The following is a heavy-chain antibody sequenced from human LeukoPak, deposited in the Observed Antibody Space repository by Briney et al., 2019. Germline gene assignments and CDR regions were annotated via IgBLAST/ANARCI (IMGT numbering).Heavy chain of an antibody. Sequence: SEALSLTCAVYGGSFSGYYWSWIRQPPGKGLEWIGEINHSGSTNYNPSLKSRVTISVDTSKNQFSLKLSSVTAADTAVYYCARVKGSLVRGVYYYYGMDVRGKGTTVTVSS. V-gene: IGHV4-34*01. CDR1: GGSFSGYY. CDR2: INHSGST. D-gene: IGHD3-10*01. J-gene: IGHJ6*04. CDR3: ARVKGSLVRGVYYYYGMDV.